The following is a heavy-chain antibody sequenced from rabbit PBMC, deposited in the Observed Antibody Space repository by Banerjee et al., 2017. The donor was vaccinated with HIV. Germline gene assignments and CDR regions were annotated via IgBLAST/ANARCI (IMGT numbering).Heavy chain of an antibody. J-gene: IGHJ6*01. Sequence: QEQLEESGGDLVKPGRSLTLTCTASGFSFSDKYVMCWVRQAPGKGLEWIGCINTSSGNTVYASWAKGRFTISKPSSTTVTLQMTSLTAADTATYFCARGDVGYAGWGYAPMDLWGPGTLVTVS. D-gene: IGHD4-2*01. CDR1: GFSFSDKYV. CDR3: ARGDVGYAGWGYAPMDL. V-gene: IGHV1S45*01. CDR2: INTSSGNT.